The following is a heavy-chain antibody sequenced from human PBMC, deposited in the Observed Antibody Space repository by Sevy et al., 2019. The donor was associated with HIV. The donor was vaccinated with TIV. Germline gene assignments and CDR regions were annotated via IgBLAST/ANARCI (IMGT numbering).Heavy chain of an antibody. CDR1: GFTFSSYW. J-gene: IGHJ4*02. CDR3: AIVGEYCSGGSCYSGIPPRNYFDY. Sequence: GGSLRLSCAASGFTFSSYWMSWVRQAPGKELEWVANIEQDGSEKYYVDSVKGRFTISRDNAKNSLYLQMNSLRAEDQAVYYCAIVGEYCSGGSCYSGIPPRNYFDYWGQGTLVTVSS. V-gene: IGHV3-7*03. D-gene: IGHD2-15*01. CDR2: IEQDGSEK.